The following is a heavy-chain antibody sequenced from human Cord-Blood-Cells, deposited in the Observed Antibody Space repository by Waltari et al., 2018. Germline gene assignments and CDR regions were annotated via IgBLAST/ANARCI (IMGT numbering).Heavy chain of an antibody. CDR2: IYYSGST. J-gene: IGHJ5*02. V-gene: IGHV4-39*01. CDR3: AAGMAAAGTRWFDP. D-gene: IGHD6-13*01. Sequence: QLQLQESGPGLVKPSETLSLTCTVSGGSISSSSYYWGWVRQPPGKGLEWIGSIYYSGSTYYNQSLRSRVTISVDTSKNQFSLKLSSVTAADTAVYYCAAGMAAAGTRWFDPWGQGTLVTVSS. CDR1: GGSISSSSYY.